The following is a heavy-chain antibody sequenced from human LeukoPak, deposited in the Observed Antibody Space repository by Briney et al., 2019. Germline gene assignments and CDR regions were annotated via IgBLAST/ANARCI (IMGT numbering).Heavy chain of an antibody. V-gene: IGHV3-21*01. Sequence: GGSLRLSCAASGFTFNRYSMNWVRQAPGKGLAWVSSISTSSSHIYYADSVKGRFTISRDNARNSLYLQMNSLRAEDTAVYYCAREEGGKLGIDYYFDYWGQGTLVTVSS. J-gene: IGHJ4*02. CDR2: ISTSSSHI. CDR1: GFTFNRYS. CDR3: AREEGGKLGIDYYFDY. D-gene: IGHD7-27*01.